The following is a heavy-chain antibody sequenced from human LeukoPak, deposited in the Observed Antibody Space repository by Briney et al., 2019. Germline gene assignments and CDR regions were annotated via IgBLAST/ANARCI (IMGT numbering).Heavy chain of an antibody. CDR2: ISSRGGST. D-gene: IGHD6-13*01. CDR1: GFTFSSYA. V-gene: IGHV3-64*01. Sequence: PGGSLRLSCAASGFTFSSYAMHWVRQAPGKGLEYVSAISSRGGSTTYANSVKGRFTISRDNSKNSLYLQMGSLRAEDMAVYYCARSPYSRSYDAFDIWGQGTMVTVSS. J-gene: IGHJ3*02. CDR3: ARSPYSRSYDAFDI.